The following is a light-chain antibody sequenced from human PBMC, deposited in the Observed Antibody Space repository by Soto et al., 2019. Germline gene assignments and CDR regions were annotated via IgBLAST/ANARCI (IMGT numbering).Light chain of an antibody. V-gene: IGKV3-20*01. CDR2: GAS. Sequence: EILLTQSPGTLSLSPGERATLSCRASQSVSNNYLAWYQQKPGQAPRLLIYGASNRATGIPDRFSGSGSGTDFTLTISRLEPEDFAVYYCQQYGSSGTFSQGTKVDIK. CDR3: QQYGSSGT. J-gene: IGKJ1*01. CDR1: QSVSNNY.